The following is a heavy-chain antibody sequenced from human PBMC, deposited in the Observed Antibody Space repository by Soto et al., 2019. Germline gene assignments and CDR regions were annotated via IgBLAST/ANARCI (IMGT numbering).Heavy chain of an antibody. J-gene: IGHJ4*02. Sequence: GASVKVSCKASGYIFTGNYMHWVRQAPGQGLEYMGWINPNNGVTNYAQNFQGRVTMTWDTSISTAYMEVRRLRSDDTAVYYCATKYPDSSGYFDHWGQGTMVTVYS. CDR3: ATKYPDSSGYFDH. CDR1: GYIFTGNY. CDR2: INPNNGVT. D-gene: IGHD3-22*01. V-gene: IGHV1-2*02.